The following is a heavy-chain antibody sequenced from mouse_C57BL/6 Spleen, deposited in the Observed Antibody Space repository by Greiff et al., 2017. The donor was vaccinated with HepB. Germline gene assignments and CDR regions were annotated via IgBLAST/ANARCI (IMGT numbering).Heavy chain of an antibody. CDR1: GYAFSSSW. D-gene: IGHD2-5*01. CDR2: IYTGDGDT. J-gene: IGHJ1*03. V-gene: IGHV1-82*01. Sequence: VQLQQSGPELVKPGASVKISCKASGYAFSSSWMNWVKQRPGKGLEWIGRIYTGDGDTNYNGKFKGKATLTADKSSSTAYMQLSSLTSEDAAVYFCSRCIVSHWYFDVWGTGTTVTVSS. CDR3: SRCIVSHWYFDV.